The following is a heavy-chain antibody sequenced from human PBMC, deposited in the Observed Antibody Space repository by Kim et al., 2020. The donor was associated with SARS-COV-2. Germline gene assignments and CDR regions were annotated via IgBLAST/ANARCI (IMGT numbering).Heavy chain of an antibody. Sequence: SETLSLTCTVSGGSISSSSYYWGWIRQPPGKGLEWIGSIYYSGSTYYNPSLKSRVTISVDTSKNQFSLKLSSVTAADTAVYYCARHPSITMIVIAWYFDLWGRGTLVPVPS. V-gene: IGHV4-39*01. D-gene: IGHD3-22*01. J-gene: IGHJ2*01. CDR3: ARHPSITMIVIAWYFDL. CDR1: GGSISSSSYY. CDR2: IYYSGST.